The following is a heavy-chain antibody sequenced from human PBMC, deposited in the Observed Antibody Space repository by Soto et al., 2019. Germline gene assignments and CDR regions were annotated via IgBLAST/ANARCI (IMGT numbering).Heavy chain of an antibody. V-gene: IGHV4-59*01. CDR1: GGSISNYY. CDR3: ARSKGYFYAFDY. D-gene: IGHD3-22*01. Sequence: QVQLQESGPGLVKPSETLSLTCGVSGGSISNYYWSWIRQPPGKGLEWIGYVHYTGSTNYSPSLEGRATISVDTSKSQLSLKLSFVTAADTAIYYCARSKGYFYAFDYWGQGTLVTVS. CDR2: VHYTGST. J-gene: IGHJ4*02.